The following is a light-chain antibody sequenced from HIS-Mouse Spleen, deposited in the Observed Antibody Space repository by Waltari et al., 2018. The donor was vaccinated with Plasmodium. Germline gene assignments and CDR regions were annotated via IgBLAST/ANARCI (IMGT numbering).Light chain of an antibody. CDR2: KDS. Sequence: SYELTQPPSVSVSSGQTARITCYGDALPKQYAYWYQQKPGQAPVLVIYKDSERPSGIPERFSGSSSGTTVTLTISGVQAEDEADYYCQSGDSSGTNQVFGGGTKLTVL. V-gene: IGLV3-25*03. CDR3: QSGDSSGTNQV. J-gene: IGLJ3*02. CDR1: ALPKQY.